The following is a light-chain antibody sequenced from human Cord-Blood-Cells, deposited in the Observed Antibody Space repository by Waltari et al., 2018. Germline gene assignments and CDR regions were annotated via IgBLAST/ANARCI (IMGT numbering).Light chain of an antibody. CDR3: CSYAGSYTFHWV. Sequence: QSALTQPRSVSGSPGQSVTISCTGTSSDVGGYNYVSWYQQHPGKAPKLMNYDVSKRPSAVPDRFSGSKSGNAASLTISGLQAEDEADYYCCSYAGSYTFHWVFGGGTKLTVL. CDR2: DVS. CDR1: SSDVGGYNY. J-gene: IGLJ3*02. V-gene: IGLV2-11*01.